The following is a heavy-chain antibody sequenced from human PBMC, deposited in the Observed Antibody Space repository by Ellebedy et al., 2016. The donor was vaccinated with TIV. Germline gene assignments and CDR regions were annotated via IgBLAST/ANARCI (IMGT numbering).Heavy chain of an antibody. D-gene: IGHD2-15*01. CDR1: GGFFTGHY. Sequence: MPSETLSLTCGVSGGFFTGHYWSWIRQRTGKGMEWLREINHTGSTSQNPSLKSRATLSVDSSKNEFSLRLTSVTAADTAVYYCASYRRSDFESWGQGLLVTVSS. CDR2: INHTGST. V-gene: IGHV4-34*04. J-gene: IGHJ4*02. CDR3: ASYRRSDFES.